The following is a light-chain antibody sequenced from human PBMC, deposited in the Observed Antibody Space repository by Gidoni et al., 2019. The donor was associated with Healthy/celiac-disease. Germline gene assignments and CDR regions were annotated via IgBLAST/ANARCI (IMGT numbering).Light chain of an antibody. CDR3: QQYYSTPVT. J-gene: IGKJ3*01. CDR1: QSVLYSSNNKNY. V-gene: IGKV4-1*01. Sequence: DIVMTQSPDSLAVSLGERATINCKSSQSVLYSSNNKNYLAWYQQKPGQPPKLLIYWASTRESGVPDRFSGSGYGTDLTLTISSLQAEDVAVYYCQQYYSTPVTFGPGTKVDIK. CDR2: WAS.